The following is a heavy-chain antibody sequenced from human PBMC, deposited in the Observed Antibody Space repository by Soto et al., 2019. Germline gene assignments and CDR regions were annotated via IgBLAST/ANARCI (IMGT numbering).Heavy chain of an antibody. CDR2: INPNSGGT. V-gene: IGHV1-2*02. Sequence: ASVKVSCKASGYTFTGYYMHWVRQAPGQGLEWVGWINPNSGGTNYAQKFQGRVTMTRDTSISTAYMELSRLRSDDTAVYYCAREVAATYYGMDVWGQGTTVTVSS. J-gene: IGHJ6*02. CDR3: AREVAATYYGMDV. D-gene: IGHD2-15*01. CDR1: GYTFTGYY.